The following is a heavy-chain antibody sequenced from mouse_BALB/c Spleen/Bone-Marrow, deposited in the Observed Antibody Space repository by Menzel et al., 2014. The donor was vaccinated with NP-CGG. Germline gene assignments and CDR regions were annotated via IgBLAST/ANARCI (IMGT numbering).Heavy chain of an antibody. V-gene: IGHV1-9*01. CDR2: ILPGSDST. CDR3: ARDSSDYLAWFAY. J-gene: IGHJ3*01. Sequence: SGAELMKPGASVKISCKATGYTFSSYWIEWVKQRPGHGLEWIGEILPGSDSTNYNENFKGKATFTADTSSNTAYMQLNSLTSEDSAVYFCARDSSDYLAWFAYWGQGTLVTASA. D-gene: IGHD3-2*01. CDR1: GYTFSSYW.